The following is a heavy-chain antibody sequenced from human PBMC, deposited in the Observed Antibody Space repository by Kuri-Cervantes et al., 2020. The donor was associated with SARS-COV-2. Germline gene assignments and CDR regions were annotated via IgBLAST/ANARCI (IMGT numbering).Heavy chain of an antibody. CDR3: ARQGYRTYYYDSSGYRDAFDI. J-gene: IGHJ3*02. Sequence: GGSLRLSCIGSGYSFTSYWIGGVRQMPGKGLEWMGIIYPGDSDTRYSPSFQGQVTISADKSISTAYLQWSSLKASDTAMYYCARQGYRTYYYDSSGYRDAFDIWGQGTMVTVSS. CDR1: GYSFTSYW. D-gene: IGHD3-22*01. V-gene: IGHV5-51*01. CDR2: IYPGDSDT.